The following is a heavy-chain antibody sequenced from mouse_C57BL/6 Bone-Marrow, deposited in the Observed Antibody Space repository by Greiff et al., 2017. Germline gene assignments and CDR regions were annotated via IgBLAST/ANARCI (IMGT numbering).Heavy chain of an antibody. CDR1: GFTFSSYG. J-gene: IGHJ1*03. CDR2: ISSGGSYT. D-gene: IGHD1-1*01. Sequence: EVKVVESGGDLVKPGGSLKLSCAASGFTFSSYGMSWVRQTPDKRLEWVATISSGGSYTYYPDSVKGRFTISRDNAKNTLYLQMSSLKSEDTAMYYCARRGYYGSILYWYFDVWGTGTTVTVSS. CDR3: ARRGYYGSILYWYFDV. V-gene: IGHV5-6*02.